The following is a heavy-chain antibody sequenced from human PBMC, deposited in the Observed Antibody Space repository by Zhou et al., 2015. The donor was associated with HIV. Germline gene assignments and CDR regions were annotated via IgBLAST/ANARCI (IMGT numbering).Heavy chain of an antibody. CDR2: VAPDSNKT. CDR1: GINVANVV. D-gene: IGHD2-2*01. Sequence: QGQLTQSGSEAKKPGSSINVACETLGINVANVVVSWVRQAPGQGLEWLGGVAPDSNKTYYAQDFGDRLTVFVDGTKKDETKKTIYMQMRRLRFETTTGPYLLVVGPGPGSLPFNFSTGPGRRPYPLPLPNRTGSGDRGT. CDR3: TGPYLLVVGPGPGSLPFNFSTGPGRRPYPLPLPNRTGS. V-gene: IGHV1-69*05. J-gene: IGHJ4*02.